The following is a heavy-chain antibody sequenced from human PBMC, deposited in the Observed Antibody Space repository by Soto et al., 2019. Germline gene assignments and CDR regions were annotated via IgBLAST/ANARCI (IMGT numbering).Heavy chain of an antibody. V-gene: IGHV1-8*01. CDR3: ARERTGTTSMDV. J-gene: IGHJ6*02. D-gene: IGHD1-1*01. CDR2: MNPNSGNT. CDR1: GYTFTSYD. Sequence: QVQLVQSGAEVKKPGASVKVSCKASGYTFTSYDINWVRQATGQGLEWMGWMNPNSGNTGYAQKFQGRVLMTRNTSRSTAYMELSSLRSEDTAVYYCARERTGTTSMDVWGQGTTVTVSS.